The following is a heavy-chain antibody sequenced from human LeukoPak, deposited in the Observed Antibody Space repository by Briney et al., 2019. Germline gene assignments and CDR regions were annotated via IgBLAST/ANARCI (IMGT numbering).Heavy chain of an antibody. CDR2: IYYSGST. CDR1: GGSISSGDYY. J-gene: IGHJ4*02. CDR3: ARDGRQWLASPYYFDY. V-gene: IGHV4-30-4*01. Sequence: PSETLSLTCTVSGGSISSGDYYWSWIRQPPGKGLGWIGYIYYSGSTYYNPSLKSRVTISVDTSKNQFSLKLSSVTAADTAVYYCARDGRQWLASPYYFDYWGQGTLVTVSS. D-gene: IGHD6-19*01.